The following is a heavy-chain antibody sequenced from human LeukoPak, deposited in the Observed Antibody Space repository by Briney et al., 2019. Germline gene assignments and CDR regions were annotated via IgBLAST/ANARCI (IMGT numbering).Heavy chain of an antibody. CDR1: GGSISSGGYY. CDR2: IYHSGST. D-gene: IGHD2-2*01. V-gene: IGHV4-30-2*01. Sequence: SETLSLTCTVSGGSISSGGYYWSWIRQPPGKGLEWIGYIYHSGSTYYNPSLKSRVTISVDRSKNQFSLKLSSVTAADTAVYYCARGALLYYFDYWGQGTLVTVSS. CDR3: ARGALLYYFDY. J-gene: IGHJ4*02.